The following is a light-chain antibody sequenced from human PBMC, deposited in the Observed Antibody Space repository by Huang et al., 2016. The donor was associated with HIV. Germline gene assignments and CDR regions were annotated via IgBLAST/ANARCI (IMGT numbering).Light chain of an antibody. J-gene: IGKJ5*01. CDR3: QQIYSTSIT. V-gene: IGKV1-39*01. CDR2: AAS. CDR1: QSISSY. Sequence: DIQMTQSPSSLSASVGDRVTITCRASQSISSYLNWYQQRPGKAPSLLSYAASSLQSGVRSRVSGSGSGTDFTLTISSLQPEDFATYYCQQIYSTSITFGQGTRLEIK.